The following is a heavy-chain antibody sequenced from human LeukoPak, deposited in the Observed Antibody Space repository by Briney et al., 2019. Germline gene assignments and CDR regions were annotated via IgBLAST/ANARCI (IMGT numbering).Heavy chain of an antibody. J-gene: IGHJ4*02. Sequence: GGSLRLSCAASGFTFSSYSMNWVRQAPGKGLEWVSSISSSSSYIYYADSVKGRFTISRDNAKNSLYLQMNSLRAEDTAVYYCARGLWSSSSEDYWGQGTLVTVSS. CDR2: ISSSSSYI. CDR1: GFTFSSYS. D-gene: IGHD6-6*01. V-gene: IGHV3-21*01. CDR3: ARGLWSSSSEDY.